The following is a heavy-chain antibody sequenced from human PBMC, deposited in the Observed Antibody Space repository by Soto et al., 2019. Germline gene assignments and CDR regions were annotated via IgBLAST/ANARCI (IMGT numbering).Heavy chain of an antibody. CDR2: IIPIFGTA. CDR3: ARLYYDILTGSHP. Sequence: GASVKVSCKASGGTFSSYAISWVRQAPGQGLEWMGGIIPIFGTANYAQKFQGRVTITADESTSTAYMELSSLRSEDTAVYYCARLYYDILTGSHPWGQGTLVTVSS. CDR1: GGTFSSYA. V-gene: IGHV1-69*13. D-gene: IGHD3-9*01. J-gene: IGHJ5*02.